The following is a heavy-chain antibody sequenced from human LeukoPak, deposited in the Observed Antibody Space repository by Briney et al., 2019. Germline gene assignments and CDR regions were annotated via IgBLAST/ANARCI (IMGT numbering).Heavy chain of an antibody. CDR2: INPNSGGT. D-gene: IGHD6-13*01. CDR3: AAYSSSSYHDLLR. CDR1: GYTFTGYY. J-gene: IGHJ4*02. V-gene: IGHV1-2*02. Sequence: ASVKVSCKASGYTFTGYYMHWVRQAPGQGLEWMGWINPNSGGTNYAQEFQGRVTMTRDTSISTAYMELSRLRSDDTAVYYCAAYSSSSYHDLLRWGQGTLVTVSS.